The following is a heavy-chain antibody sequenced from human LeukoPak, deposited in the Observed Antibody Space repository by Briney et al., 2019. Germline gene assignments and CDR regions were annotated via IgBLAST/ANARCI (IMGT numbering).Heavy chain of an antibody. Sequence: GGSLRLSCAASGFTFSSYAMHWVRQAPGKGLEWVAVISYVGDNKYYADSVKGRFTISRDNSKNTLYLQMNSLRAEDTAVYYCARLLGTTDDAFDIWGQGTMVTVSS. J-gene: IGHJ3*02. CDR2: ISYVGDNK. D-gene: IGHD2/OR15-2a*01. CDR3: ARLLGTTDDAFDI. V-gene: IGHV3-30-3*01. CDR1: GFTFSSYA.